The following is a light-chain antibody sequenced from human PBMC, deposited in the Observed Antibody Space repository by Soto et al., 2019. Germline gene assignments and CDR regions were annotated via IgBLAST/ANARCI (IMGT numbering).Light chain of an antibody. Sequence: ELVLTQSPGTLSLSPGERATLSCLASQSVSSSYLVWYQQKPGQTPRLLIYGTSTRATGMPDRFSGSGSGTDFTITISRLESEDFAVYDCQQYGTTVTFGRETKVE. J-gene: IGKJ4*01. CDR1: QSVSSSY. CDR3: QQYGTTVT. CDR2: GTS. V-gene: IGKV3-20*01.